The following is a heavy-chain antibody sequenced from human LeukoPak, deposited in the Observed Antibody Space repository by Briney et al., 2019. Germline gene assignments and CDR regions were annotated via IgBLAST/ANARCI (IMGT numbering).Heavy chain of an antibody. D-gene: IGHD4-11*01. CDR3: SAMTSVTTGDY. J-gene: IGHJ4*02. CDR1: GFPFSSYG. V-gene: IGHV3-30*02. Sequence: GGSLRLSCAASGFPFSSYGMHWVRQAPGKGLEWVAFIPYDGSDKFYADSVKGRFTISRDNSKNTLYLQMNSLRAEDTAVYYCSAMTSVTTGDYWGQGALVTVSS. CDR2: IPYDGSDK.